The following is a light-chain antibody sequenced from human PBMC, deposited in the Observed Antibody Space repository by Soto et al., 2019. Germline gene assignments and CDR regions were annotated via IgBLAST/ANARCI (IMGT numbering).Light chain of an antibody. CDR3: QQYSGPPYT. CDR2: DTF. CDR1: QRVSSSY. Sequence: EIVLTQSPGTLSLSPGERATLSCRASQRVSSSYFGWFQQRPGQAPRLLIYDTFNRATGVTDRFSGSGSGTDFTLTISRLEPEDFAVYYCQQYSGPPYTLGQGTKVDIK. V-gene: IGKV3-20*01. J-gene: IGKJ2*01.